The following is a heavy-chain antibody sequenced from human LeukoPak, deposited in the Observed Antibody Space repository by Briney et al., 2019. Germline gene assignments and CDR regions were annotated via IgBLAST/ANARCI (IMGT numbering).Heavy chain of an antibody. CDR3: ARLVTRYYYYYMDV. D-gene: IGHD3-9*01. CDR1: GYTFTGYY. Sequence: GASVKVSCKASGYTFTGYYMHWVRQAPGRGLEWMGWINPNSGGTNYAQKFQGRVTMTRDTSISTAYMELRSLRSDDTAVYYCARLVTRYYYYYMDVWGKGTTVTISS. CDR2: INPNSGGT. J-gene: IGHJ6*03. V-gene: IGHV1-2*02.